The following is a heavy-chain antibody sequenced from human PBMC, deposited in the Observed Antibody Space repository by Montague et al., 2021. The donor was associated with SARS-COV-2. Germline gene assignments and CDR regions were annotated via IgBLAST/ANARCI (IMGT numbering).Heavy chain of an antibody. Sequence: SETLSLTCTVSGDSFTYWKCSWIRHCQAKGLEGVGYMSSNRSTNYNHSFKSRFTISVDTSENQFSLKVTSVTAADTAVYYCARKVVLADCFDFWGHGTLVTVSS. CDR3: ARKVVLADCFDF. J-gene: IGHJ4*01. CDR2: MSSNRST. CDR1: GDSFTYWK. V-gene: IGHV4-59*01. D-gene: IGHD2-15*01.